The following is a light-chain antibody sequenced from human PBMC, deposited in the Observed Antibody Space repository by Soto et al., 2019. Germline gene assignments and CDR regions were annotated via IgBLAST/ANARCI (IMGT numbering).Light chain of an antibody. CDR2: EVN. CDR3: SSYAGSNNVL. Sequence: QSALTQPPSASGSPGQSVTISCTGTSNDVGGYDYVSWYQQHPGKAPKLMIYEVNKRPSGVPDRFSGSKSGNTASLTVSGLQPEDEADYYCSSYAGSNNVLFGGGTKLTVL. CDR1: SNDVGGYDY. V-gene: IGLV2-8*01. J-gene: IGLJ2*01.